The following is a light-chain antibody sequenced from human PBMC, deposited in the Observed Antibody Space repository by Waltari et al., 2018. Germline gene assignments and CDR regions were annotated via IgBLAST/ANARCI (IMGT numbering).Light chain of an antibody. J-gene: IGKJ4*01. CDR2: AAS. CDR3: QQYFGYPLT. V-gene: IGKV1-8*01. Sequence: AIRITQSPSSLSASTGDRVTITCRASQGISSYLAWYQQKPGRAPRLLIYAASTLQSGVPSRFSGSGSGTDFTLTISCQQSEDFATYYCQQYFGYPLTFGGGTRVEIK. CDR1: QGISSY.